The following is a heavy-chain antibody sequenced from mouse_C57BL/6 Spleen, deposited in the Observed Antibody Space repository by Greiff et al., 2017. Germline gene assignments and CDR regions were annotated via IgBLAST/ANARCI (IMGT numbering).Heavy chain of an antibody. V-gene: IGHV1-52*01. CDR2: IDPSDSET. D-gene: IGHD2-4*01. CDR1: GYTFTSYW. J-gene: IGHJ2*01. CDR3: ARGIYYDSYDFDY. Sequence: QVQLQQPGAELVRPGSSVKLSCKASGYTFTSYWMHWVKQRPIQGLEWIGNIDPSDSETHYNQKFKDKATLTVDKSSSTAYMQLSSLTSEDSAVYYCARGIYYDSYDFDYWGQGTTLTVSS.